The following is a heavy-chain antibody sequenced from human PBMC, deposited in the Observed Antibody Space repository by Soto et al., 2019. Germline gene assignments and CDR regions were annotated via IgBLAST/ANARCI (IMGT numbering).Heavy chain of an antibody. CDR3: AGSSGHNWFDP. J-gene: IGHJ5*02. D-gene: IGHD3-22*01. V-gene: IGHV3-74*01. CDR2: IKSDGSST. CDR1: GFTFSTYW. Sequence: PGGSLRLSCAASGFTFSTYWMHWVRQAPGKGLVWVSRIKSDGSSTTYADSVKGRFTISRDNAKNTLYLQMNSLRAEDTAVYYCAGSSGHNWFDPWGQGTLVTVSS.